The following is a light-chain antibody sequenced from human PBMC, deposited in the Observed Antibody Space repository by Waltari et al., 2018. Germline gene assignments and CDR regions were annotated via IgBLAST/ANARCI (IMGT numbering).Light chain of an antibody. Sequence: DIQMTQSPSSLSASLGDSVTTTCRARQDIINYLAWYQQKPGRVPTLLIYAASTLQSWVPSRFSGSGSGTDFTLTISSLQPDDVATYYCQKYNSAPFTFGPGTKVDIK. CDR3: QKYNSAPFT. V-gene: IGKV1-27*01. J-gene: IGKJ3*01. CDR1: QDIINY. CDR2: AAS.